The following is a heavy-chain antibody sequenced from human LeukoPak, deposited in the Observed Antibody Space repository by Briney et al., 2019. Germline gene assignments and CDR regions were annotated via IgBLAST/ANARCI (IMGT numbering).Heavy chain of an antibody. V-gene: IGHV3-21*01. CDR2: ISTTSTYI. D-gene: IGHD2-15*01. CDR3: ARVVGKVFKDINGYYFDY. CDR1: GFTFSSYT. J-gene: IGHJ4*02. Sequence: PGGSLRLSCATSGFTFSSYTMDWVRQAPGKGLEWVSSISTTSTYIYYAGSVKGRFTISRDNAKDSLYLQMTSLRAEDTAVYYCARVVGKVFKDINGYYFDYWGQGILVTVSS.